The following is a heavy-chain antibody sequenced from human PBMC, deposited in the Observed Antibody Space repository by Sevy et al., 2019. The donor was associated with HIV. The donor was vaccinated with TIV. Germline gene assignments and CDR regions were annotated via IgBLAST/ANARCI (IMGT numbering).Heavy chain of an antibody. J-gene: IGHJ6*02. V-gene: IGHV3-23*01. CDR2: ISGSGGTT. CDR3: AKVLARGVAVAGSAWGMDV. D-gene: IGHD6-19*01. Sequence: GGSLRLSCAASGFTFSNYAMNWVRQAPGKGLEWVSAISGSGGTTYDADSVKGRFTISRDKPQNTLYLQMNSLRAEDTAVYYCAKVLARGVAVAGSAWGMDVWGQGTTVTVSS. CDR1: GFTFSNYA.